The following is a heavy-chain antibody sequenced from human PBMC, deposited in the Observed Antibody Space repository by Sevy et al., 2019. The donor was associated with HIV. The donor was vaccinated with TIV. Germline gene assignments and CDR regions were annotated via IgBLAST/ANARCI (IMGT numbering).Heavy chain of an antibody. J-gene: IGHJ4*02. CDR1: GYTLTELS. CDR2: FDPEDGET. D-gene: IGHD3-22*01. CDR3: ATEDSSGYWNYFDY. Sequence: ASVKVSCKVSGYTLTELSMHWVRQAPGKGLEWMGGFDPEDGETIYAQKFQGRVTMTEDTSTDTAYMELSSLKSEDTAVYYCATEDSSGYWNYFDYWGQGTLVTVSS. V-gene: IGHV1-24*01.